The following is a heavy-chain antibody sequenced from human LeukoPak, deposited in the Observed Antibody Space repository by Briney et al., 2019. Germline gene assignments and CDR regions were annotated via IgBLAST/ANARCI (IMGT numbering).Heavy chain of an antibody. Sequence: GGSLRLSCAASGFTFSSYAMSWVRQALGKGLEWVSAISGSGGSTYYADSVRGRFTISRDNSKNTLYLQMNSLRAEDTAVYYCAKDSLMVRGVRDYWGQGTLVTVSS. D-gene: IGHD3-10*01. CDR1: GFTFSSYA. CDR3: AKDSLMVRGVRDY. V-gene: IGHV3-23*01. CDR2: ISGSGGST. J-gene: IGHJ4*02.